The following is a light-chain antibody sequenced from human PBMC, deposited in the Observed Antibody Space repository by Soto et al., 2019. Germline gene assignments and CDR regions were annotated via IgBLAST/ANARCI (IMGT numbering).Light chain of an antibody. J-gene: IGLJ2*01. V-gene: IGLV1-51*01. CDR2: DDD. CDR1: SSNIGDNF. CDR3: GAWDNSLSARL. Sequence: QSVLTQPPSVSAAPGQKVTISCSGRSSNIGDNFVAWYQQLPGAAPQPLIYDDDKRPSGIPDRFSGSKSGTSATLGISGLQTGDEADYYCGAWDNSLSARLFGGGTKLTVL.